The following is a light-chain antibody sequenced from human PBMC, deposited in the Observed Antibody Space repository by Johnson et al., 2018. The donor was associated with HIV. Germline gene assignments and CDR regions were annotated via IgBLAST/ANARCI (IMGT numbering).Light chain of an antibody. Sequence: QSVLTQPPSVSAAPGQKVTISCSGSSSNIGNNYVSWYQQLPGTAPKLLIYDNNKRPSGIPDRFSGSKSGTSATLGITGLQTGDEADYYCGTWDSSRIAVVFVTGTKVTVL. CDR1: SSNIGNNY. CDR2: DNN. J-gene: IGLJ1*01. CDR3: GTWDSSRIAVV. V-gene: IGLV1-51*01.